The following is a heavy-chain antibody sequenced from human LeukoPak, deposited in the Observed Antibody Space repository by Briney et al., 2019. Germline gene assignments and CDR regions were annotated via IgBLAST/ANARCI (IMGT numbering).Heavy chain of an antibody. CDR2: ISGSGGST. V-gene: IGHV3-23*01. D-gene: IGHD2-15*01. J-gene: IGHJ4*02. CDR3: ANRRHVVVAATEYYYFDY. Sequence: GGSLRLSCAASGFTFSSYAMSWVRQAPGKGLEWVSAISGSGGSTYYVDSVKGRFTISRDNSKNTLYLQMNSLRAEDTAVYYCANRRHVVVAATEYYYFDYWGQGTLVTVSS. CDR1: GFTFSSYA.